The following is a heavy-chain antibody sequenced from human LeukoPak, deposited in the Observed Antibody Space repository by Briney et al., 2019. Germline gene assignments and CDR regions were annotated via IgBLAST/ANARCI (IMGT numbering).Heavy chain of an antibody. CDR1: GGSISSYY. V-gene: IGHV4-59*01. D-gene: IGHD6-19*01. CDR2: IYYSGST. Sequence: TSETLSLTCTVSGGSISSYYWNWIRQPPGKGLEWIGYIYYSGSTNYNPSLKSRVTISVDTSKNQFSLKLSSVTAADTAVHYCARGGWYPESFQHWGQGALVTVSS. CDR3: ARGGWYPESFQH. J-gene: IGHJ1*01.